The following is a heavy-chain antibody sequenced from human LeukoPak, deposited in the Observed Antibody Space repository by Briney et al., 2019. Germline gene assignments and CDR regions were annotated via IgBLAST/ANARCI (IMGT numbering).Heavy chain of an antibody. CDR1: GFTFSTNA. V-gene: IGHV3-23*01. Sequence: QSGGSLRLSCAASGFTFSTNAMSWVRQAPGKGLEWVSGILGSGVATFYADSVKGRFTISRDDSKNTLYLQMDSLGAEDTAVYYCAKAKYDYGDPVGWFDPWGQGTLVTVSS. D-gene: IGHD4/OR15-4a*01. CDR3: AKAKYDYGDPVGWFDP. CDR2: ILGSGVAT. J-gene: IGHJ5*02.